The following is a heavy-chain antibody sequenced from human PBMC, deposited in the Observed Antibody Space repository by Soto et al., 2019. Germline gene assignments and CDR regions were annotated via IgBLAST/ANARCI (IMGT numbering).Heavy chain of an antibody. V-gene: IGHV3-23*01. Sequence: ELQLLESGGGLVQPGGSLRLSCVASGFTFSSHVMNWVRQAPGRGLEWVSSVGGSGGTYYADSARGRFTISRDNSKNTVKLHMNSLKDEYTAVYYCTKGWLDGWGQGTTVSVSS. J-gene: IGHJ6*02. D-gene: IGHD2-15*01. CDR2: VGGSGGT. CDR1: GFTFSSHV. CDR3: TKGWLDG.